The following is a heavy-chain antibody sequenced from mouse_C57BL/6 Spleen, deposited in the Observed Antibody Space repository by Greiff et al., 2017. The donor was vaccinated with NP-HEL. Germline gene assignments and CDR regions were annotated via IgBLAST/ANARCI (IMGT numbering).Heavy chain of an antibody. CDR3: ARLYSSYYFDY. CDR1: GYTFTSYW. Sequence: QVQLQQPGAELVMPGASVKLSCKASGYTFTSYWMHWVKQRPGQGLEWIGEIDPSDSYTNYNQKFKGKSTLTVDKSSSTAYMQLSSLTSEDSAVYYCARLYSSYYFDYWGQGTTLTVSS. V-gene: IGHV1-69*01. CDR2: IDPSDSYT. J-gene: IGHJ2*01.